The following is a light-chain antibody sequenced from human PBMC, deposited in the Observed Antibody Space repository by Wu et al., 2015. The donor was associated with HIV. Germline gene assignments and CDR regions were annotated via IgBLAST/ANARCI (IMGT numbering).Light chain of an antibody. J-gene: IGKJ2*03. CDR2: DAS. CDR1: QNIYSY. CDR3: QQRYTGRS. V-gene: IGKV3-11*01. Sequence: DIVLTQSPATLSLSTGETATLPCRASQNIYSYLVWYQQRPAQAPRLLIYDASNRATGIPDRFTASGSGTDFTLTISSLEPEDFAVYYCQQRYTGRSFGQGTRLEIK.